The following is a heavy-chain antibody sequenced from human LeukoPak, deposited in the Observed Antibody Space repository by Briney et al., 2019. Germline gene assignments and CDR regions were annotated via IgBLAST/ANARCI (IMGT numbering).Heavy chain of an antibody. CDR3: ASRYYYDSSGPYPYYYYYVDV. CDR2: IYTSGST. Sequence: PSETLSLTCTVSGGSISSGSYYWSWIRQPAGKGLEWIGRIYTSGSTNYNPSLKSRVTISVDTSKNQFSLKPSSVTAADTAVYYCASRYYYDSSGPYPYYYYYVDVWGKGTTVTVSS. D-gene: IGHD3-22*01. V-gene: IGHV4-61*02. CDR1: GGSISSGSYY. J-gene: IGHJ6*03.